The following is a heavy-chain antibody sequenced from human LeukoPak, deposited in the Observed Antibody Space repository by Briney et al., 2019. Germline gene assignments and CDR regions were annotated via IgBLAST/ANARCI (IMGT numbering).Heavy chain of an antibody. CDR3: ARDRGEYYFDS. V-gene: IGHV3-74*01. CDR2: INSAGSNT. CDR1: GFIFSSYW. Sequence: GGSLRLSCAASGFIFSSYWMYWVRQAPGKGLVWVAQINSAGSNTNYADSVKVRFTISRDNAENEVYLQMNSLRAEDTAVYYCARDRGEYYFDSWGQGNLVTVSS. J-gene: IGHJ4*02. D-gene: IGHD3-10*01.